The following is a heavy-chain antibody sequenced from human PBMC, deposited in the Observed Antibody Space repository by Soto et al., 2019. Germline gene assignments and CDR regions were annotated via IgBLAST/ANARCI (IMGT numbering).Heavy chain of an antibody. CDR1: GYTFTSYG. D-gene: IGHD2-15*01. CDR2: ISAYNGNT. Sequence: ASVKVSCKASGYTFTSYGISWVRQAPGQGLEWMGWISAYNGNTNYAQKLQGRVTMTTDTSTSTAYMELRSLRSDDTAVYYCARGVFDRRLGYPFFDYWGQGTLVTVSS. V-gene: IGHV1-18*01. CDR3: ARGVFDRRLGYPFFDY. J-gene: IGHJ4*02.